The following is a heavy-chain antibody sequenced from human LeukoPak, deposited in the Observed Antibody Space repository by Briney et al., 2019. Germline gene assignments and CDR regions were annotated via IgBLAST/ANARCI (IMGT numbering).Heavy chain of an antibody. Sequence: ASVKVSCKASGYTFTSYDINWVRQATGQGLEWMGWMNPNSGNTGYAQKFQGRDTITRNTSISTAYMELSSLRSEDTAVYYCARVSVELELPHYYYYMDVWGKGTTVTVSS. CDR3: ARVSVELELPHYYYYMDV. CDR2: MNPNSGNT. D-gene: IGHD1-7*01. CDR1: GYTFTSYD. V-gene: IGHV1-8*03. J-gene: IGHJ6*03.